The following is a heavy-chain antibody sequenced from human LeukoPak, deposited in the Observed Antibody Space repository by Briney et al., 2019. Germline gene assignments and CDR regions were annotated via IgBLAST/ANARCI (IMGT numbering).Heavy chain of an antibody. D-gene: IGHD1-26*01. CDR3: ARLKWSGNFYAGFDS. V-gene: IGHV4-59*01. J-gene: IGHJ4*02. Sequence: SETLSLTCTVSGDSISGYYWNWIRQSPGNTLEWIGFVHYSGSINYNPSLKSRVTMSVDPSKNQFSLKLGSVTAADTAVYYCARLKWSGNFYAGFDSWGQGTLVTVSS. CDR1: GDSISGYY. CDR2: VHYSGSI.